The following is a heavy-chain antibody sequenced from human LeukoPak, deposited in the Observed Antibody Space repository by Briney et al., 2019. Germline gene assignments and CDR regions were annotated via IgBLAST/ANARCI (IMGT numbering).Heavy chain of an antibody. D-gene: IGHD5-18*01. J-gene: IGHJ4*02. CDR2: ISSSSYI. CDR1: GFTFSSYS. V-gene: IGHV3-21*01. Sequence: PGGSLRLSCAASGFTFSSYSMNWVRQAPGKGLEWVSSISSSSYIYYADSVKGRFTISRDNAKNSLYLQMNSLRAEDTAVYYCARRATSERGYSYGLDYWGQGTLVTVSS. CDR3: ARRATSERGYSYGLDY.